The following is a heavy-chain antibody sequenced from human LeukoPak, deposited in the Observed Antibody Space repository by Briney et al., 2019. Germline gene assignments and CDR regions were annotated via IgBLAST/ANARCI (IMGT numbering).Heavy chain of an antibody. V-gene: IGHV7-4-1*02. CDR1: GYTFTSYA. CDR3: ARESVLLWFGELLSWFDP. D-gene: IGHD3-10*01. CDR2: INTNTGNP. Sequence: AASVKVSCKASGYTFTSYAMNWVRQAPGQGLEWMGWINTNTGNPTYAQGFTGRFVFSLDTSVSTAYLQISSLKAEDTAVYYCARESVLLWFGELLSWFDPWGQGTLVTVSS. J-gene: IGHJ5*02.